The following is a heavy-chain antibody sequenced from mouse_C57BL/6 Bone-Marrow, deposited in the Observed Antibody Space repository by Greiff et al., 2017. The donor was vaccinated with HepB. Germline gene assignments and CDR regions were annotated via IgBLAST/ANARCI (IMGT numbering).Heavy chain of an antibody. Sequence: EVKVVESGGGLVQPGGSMKLSCVASGFTFSNYWMNWVRQSPEKGLEWVAQIRLKSDNYATHYAESVKGRFTISRDDSKSSVYLQMNNLRAEETGIYYGTDYGYYAMGYWGQGTSVTVSS. V-gene: IGHV6-3*01. D-gene: IGHD1-1*01. J-gene: IGHJ4*01. CDR3: TDYGYYAMGY. CDR1: GFTFSNYW. CDR2: IRLKSDNYAT.